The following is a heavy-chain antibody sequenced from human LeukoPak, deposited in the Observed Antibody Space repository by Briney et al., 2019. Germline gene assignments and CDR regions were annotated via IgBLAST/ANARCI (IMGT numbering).Heavy chain of an antibody. CDR3: ARGYCGGDCYLDY. CDR2: ISYDGSNK. Sequence: GGFLRLSCAASGFTFSSYAMHWVRQAPGKGLEWVAVISYDGSNKYYADSVKGRFTISRDNSKNTLYLQMNSLRAEDTAVYYCARGYCGGDCYLDYWGQGTLVTVSS. CDR1: GFTFSSYA. D-gene: IGHD2-21*02. J-gene: IGHJ4*02. V-gene: IGHV3-30-3*01.